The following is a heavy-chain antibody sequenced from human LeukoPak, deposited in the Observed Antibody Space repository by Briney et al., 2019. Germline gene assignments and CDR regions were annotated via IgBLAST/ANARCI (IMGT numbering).Heavy chain of an antibody. J-gene: IGHJ5*02. Sequence: SETLSLTCSVSGGSISSSGVYWGWIRQPPGKGLEWIATIYYGGSTYYNPSLKSRVTISVDTSKNQFSLKMSSVIAADTAVYYCARHAPPQQRLASHWFDPWGQGTLVTVSS. D-gene: IGHD6-25*01. CDR2: IYYGGST. V-gene: IGHV4-39*01. CDR3: ARHAPPQQRLASHWFDP. CDR1: GGSISSSGVY.